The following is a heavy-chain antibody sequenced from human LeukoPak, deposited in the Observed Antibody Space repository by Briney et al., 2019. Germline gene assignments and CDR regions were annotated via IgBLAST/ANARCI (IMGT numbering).Heavy chain of an antibody. D-gene: IGHD7-27*01. CDR2: MSPTSGNT. V-gene: IGHV1-8*01. CDR3: VGGAPNWGFDF. CDR1: RYTFSSSD. J-gene: IGHJ4*02. Sequence: ASVKVSCKASRYTFSSSDISWVRQAAGQGFEWMGWMSPTSGNTGYAQNFQGRVTMTRDTSISTAYMELTSLRSEDTAVYYCVGGAPNWGFDFWGQGTLVIVSS.